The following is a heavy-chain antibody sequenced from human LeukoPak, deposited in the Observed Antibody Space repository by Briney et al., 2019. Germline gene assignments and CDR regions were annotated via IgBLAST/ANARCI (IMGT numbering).Heavy chain of an antibody. J-gene: IGHJ4*02. CDR1: GGSISRGAYY. Sequence: SQALSLTCTVSGGSISRGAYYWSWIRQHPGKGLEWIGYIHYSGRNSYNPSLKSRLIIPVDTSINQFALNLSSVTAADTSVYYCARAPGPNFYDRSGFDYWGRGTLITVSS. D-gene: IGHD3-22*01. V-gene: IGHV4-31*03. CDR2: IHYSGRN. CDR3: ARAPGPNFYDRSGFDY.